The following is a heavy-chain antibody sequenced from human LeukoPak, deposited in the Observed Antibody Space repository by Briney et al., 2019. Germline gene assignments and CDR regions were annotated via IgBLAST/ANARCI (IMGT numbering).Heavy chain of an antibody. Sequence: SETLSPTCAVYGGSFSGYYWSWIRQPPGKGLEWIGGINHSGSTNYNPSLKSRVTISVDTSKNQFSLKLSSVTAADTAVYYCARDKEYDILTDQNWFDPWGQGTLVTVSS. CDR2: INHSGST. J-gene: IGHJ5*02. CDR1: GGSFSGYY. CDR3: ARDKEYDILTDQNWFDP. D-gene: IGHD3-9*01. V-gene: IGHV4-34*01.